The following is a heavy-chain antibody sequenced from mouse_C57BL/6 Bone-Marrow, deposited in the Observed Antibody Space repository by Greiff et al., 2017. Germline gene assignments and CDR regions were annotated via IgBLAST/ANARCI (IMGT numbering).Heavy chain of an antibody. Sequence: VQLQQSGPELVRPGASVKISCKAPGYTFPSHWMQWVRQRPGQGLEWIGEIFPGSGSTYYNEKFKGKATLTVDTSSSTAYMQLSSLTSEDSAVYFCAREEDIYYGIPYAMDYWGQGTSVTVSS. J-gene: IGHJ4*01. CDR3: AREEDIYYGIPYAMDY. V-gene: IGHV1-56*01. D-gene: IGHD2-1*01. CDR1: GYTFPSHW. CDR2: IFPGSGST.